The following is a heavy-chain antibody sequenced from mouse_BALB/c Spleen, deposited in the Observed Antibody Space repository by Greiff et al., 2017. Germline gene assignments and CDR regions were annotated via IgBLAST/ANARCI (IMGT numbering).Heavy chain of an antibody. CDR1: GYSITSDYA. Sequence: VQLQQSGPGLVKPSQSLSLTCTVTGYSITSDYAWNWIRQFPGNKLEWMGYISYSGSTSYNPSLKSRISITRDTSKNQFFLQLNSVTTEDTATYYCANGGSSSIFDYWGQGTTLTVSS. D-gene: IGHD1-1*01. J-gene: IGHJ2*01. V-gene: IGHV3-2*02. CDR3: ANGGSSSIFDY. CDR2: ISYSGST.